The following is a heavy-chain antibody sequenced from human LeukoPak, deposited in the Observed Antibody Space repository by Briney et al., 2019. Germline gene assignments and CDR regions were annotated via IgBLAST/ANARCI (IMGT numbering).Heavy chain of an antibody. Sequence: SETLSLTCTVSGGSINSGLYYWSWIRQSAGQGLEWIGRVYSSGSTHSTPSLKGRVTISVDTLKNQFSLMVRSVTAADTAVYYCASEGRGPVIYNWFDSWGQGVLVTVSS. CDR3: ASEGRGPVIYNWFDS. V-gene: IGHV4-61*02. J-gene: IGHJ5*01. CDR2: VYSSGST. D-gene: IGHD3-10*01. CDR1: GGSINSGLYY.